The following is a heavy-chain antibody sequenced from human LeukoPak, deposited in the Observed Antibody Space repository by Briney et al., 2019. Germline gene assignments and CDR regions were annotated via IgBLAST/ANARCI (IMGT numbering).Heavy chain of an antibody. J-gene: IGHJ4*02. CDR3: ARDLEEYYDFWSGRGAGY. CDR1: GFTFSSYA. D-gene: IGHD3-3*01. CDR2: ISYDGSNK. Sequence: GGSLRLSCAASGFTFSSYAMHWVRQAPGKGLEWVAVISYDGSNKYYADSVKGRFTISRDNSKNTLYLQMNGLRADDTAVYYCARDLEEYYDFWSGRGAGYWGQGTLVTVSS. V-gene: IGHV3-30-3*01.